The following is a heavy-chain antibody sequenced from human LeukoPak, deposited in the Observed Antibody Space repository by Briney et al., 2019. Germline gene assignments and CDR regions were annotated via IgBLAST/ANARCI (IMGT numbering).Heavy chain of an antibody. CDR2: ISDIGGST. V-gene: IGHV3-23*01. J-gene: IGHJ4*02. D-gene: IGHD6-19*01. Sequence: ETLSLTCAVYGGSFSGYYWSWIRQAPGKGLEWVSGISDIGGSTYYADSVKGRFTISRDNSKNTPYLQMNSLRAEDTAVYYCAKDATAMTGTFDSWGQGTLVTVSS. CDR1: GGSFSGYY. CDR3: AKDATAMTGTFDS.